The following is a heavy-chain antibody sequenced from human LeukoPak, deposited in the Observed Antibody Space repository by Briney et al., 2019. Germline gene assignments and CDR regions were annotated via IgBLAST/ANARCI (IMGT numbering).Heavy chain of an antibody. CDR3: ATRYCSSTSCYPDWFDP. J-gene: IGHJ5*02. D-gene: IGHD2-2*01. Sequence: SETLSLTCTVSGGSISGYYWSWIRQPPGKGLEWIGYIYYSGNTNYNPSLKSRVTLSVDTSKNQFSLKLSSVTAADTAVYYCATRYCSSTSCYPDWFDPWGQGTLVTVSS. CDR2: IYYSGNT. CDR1: GGSISGYY. V-gene: IGHV4-59*12.